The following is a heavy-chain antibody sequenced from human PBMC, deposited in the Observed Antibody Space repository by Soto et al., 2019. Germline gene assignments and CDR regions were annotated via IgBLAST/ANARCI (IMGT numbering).Heavy chain of an antibody. CDR1: GFTFASYT. J-gene: IGHJ4*02. CDR2: ISGNGVHT. D-gene: IGHD1-26*01. Sequence: EVQLLESGGGLLQPGGSLRLSCAASGFTFASYTLNWVRQAPGKGLEWVSAISGNGVHTYYADSVKGRFTVSRDSSKNTLNQQMNSLRADDTPVYFCAKVLGGGSYLGTFDYWGQGTLVTVSS. CDR3: AKVLGGGSYLGTFDY. V-gene: IGHV3-23*01.